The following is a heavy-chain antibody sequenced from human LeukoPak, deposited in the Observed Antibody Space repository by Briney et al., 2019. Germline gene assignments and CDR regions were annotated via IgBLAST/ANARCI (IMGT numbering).Heavy chain of an antibody. CDR2: IIPSGGRT. V-gene: IGHV3-23*01. D-gene: IGHD2/OR15-2a*01. CDR3: AKGEDGFEYYYYIDG. CDR1: GFTFNNYV. J-gene: IGHJ6*03. Sequence: PGGSLRLSCEASGFTFNNYVMNWVRQAPGKGLEWVSSIIPSGGRTNYAESVKGRFTISRDNSKNTVELQMNTLRAEDTAVYYCAKGEDGFEYYYYIDGWGKGTTVTVSS.